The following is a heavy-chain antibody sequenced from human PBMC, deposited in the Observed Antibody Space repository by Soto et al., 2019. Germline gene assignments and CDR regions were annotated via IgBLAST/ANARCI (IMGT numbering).Heavy chain of an antibody. CDR3: ARDGSIAARPYYYYYGMDV. D-gene: IGHD6-6*01. CDR1: GYTFTSYY. Sequence: ASVKVSCKASGYTFTSYYMHWVRQAPGQGLEWMGIINPSGGSTSYAQKFQGRVTMTRDTSTSTVYMELSSLRSEDTAVYYCARDGSIAARPYYYYYGMDVWGQGTTVTVSS. V-gene: IGHV1-46*01. J-gene: IGHJ6*02. CDR2: INPSGGST.